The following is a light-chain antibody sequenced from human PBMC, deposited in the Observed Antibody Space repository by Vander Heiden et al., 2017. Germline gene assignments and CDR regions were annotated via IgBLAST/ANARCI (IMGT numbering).Light chain of an antibody. V-gene: IGLV1-47*01. CDR2: RNN. CDR1: SSNIGSNY. CDR3: AAWEDSLSGVYV. J-gene: IGLJ1*01. Sequence: QSVLTQPPSASGTPGQRVTISGSGSSSNIGSNYVYWYQQLPGTAPKLLIYRNNQRPSGVPDRFSGSKSGTSASLAISGLRSEDEADYYCAAWEDSLSGVYVFGTGTKVTVL.